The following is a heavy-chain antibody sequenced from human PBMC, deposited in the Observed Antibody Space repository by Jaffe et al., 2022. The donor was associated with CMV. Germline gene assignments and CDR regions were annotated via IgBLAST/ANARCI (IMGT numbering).Heavy chain of an antibody. CDR2: MHYGGST. J-gene: IGHJ4*02. CDR1: GDSIGSGGTY. D-gene: IGHD2-8*01. CDR3: ARHVVGFCTNGVCYFDF. Sequence: QLQLQESGPGLVRPSETLSLTCSVSGDSIGSGGTYWGWIRQPPGKGLEWIGSMHYGGSTYYSPSLKSRVDISVDTSKNQVSLRLSSVTAADTAVYYCARHVVGFCTNGVCYFDFWGQGTLVTVSS. V-gene: IGHV4-39*01.